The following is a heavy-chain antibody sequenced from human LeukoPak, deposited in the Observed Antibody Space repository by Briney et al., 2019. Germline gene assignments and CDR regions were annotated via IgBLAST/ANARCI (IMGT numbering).Heavy chain of an antibody. J-gene: IGHJ4*02. V-gene: IGHV3-7*01. Sequence: PGGSLRLSCAASGFTFSSYWMSWVRQAPGKGLEWVANIKQDGSEKYYVDSVKGRFTISRDNAKNSLYLQMNSLRAEDTAVYYCARDLDVGYRHFDYWGQGTLVTVSS. D-gene: IGHD3/OR15-3a*01. CDR1: GFTFSSYW. CDR3: ARDLDVGYRHFDY. CDR2: IKQDGSEK.